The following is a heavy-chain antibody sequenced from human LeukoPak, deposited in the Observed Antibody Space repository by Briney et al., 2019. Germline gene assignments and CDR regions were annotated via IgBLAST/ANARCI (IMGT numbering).Heavy chain of an antibody. Sequence: ASLKVSCKASGYTFTGYYMHWVRQAPGQGLEWIGWINPNSGGTNYAQTFQGRVTMTRDTSISTAYMELSRLRSDDTAVYYCARGGQYVLHYDSSGYPPRGHWGQGTLVTVSS. CDR2: INPNSGGT. J-gene: IGHJ4*02. V-gene: IGHV1-2*02. CDR1: GYTFTGYY. CDR3: ARGGQYVLHYDSSGYPPRGH. D-gene: IGHD3-22*01.